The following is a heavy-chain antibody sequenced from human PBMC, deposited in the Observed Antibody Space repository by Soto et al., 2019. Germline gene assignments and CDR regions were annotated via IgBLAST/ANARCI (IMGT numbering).Heavy chain of an antibody. J-gene: IGHJ6*02. V-gene: IGHV4-30-4*01. CDR1: GGSISSGDYY. Sequence: SETLSLTCTVSGGSISSGDYYWSWIRQPPGKGLEWIGYIYYSGSTYYNPSLKSRVTISVDTSKNQFSLKLSSVTAADTAVYYCARDSRDYGGNSGFYYGMDVWGQGTTVTAP. CDR3: ARDSRDYGGNSGFYYGMDV. D-gene: IGHD4-17*01. CDR2: IYYSGST.